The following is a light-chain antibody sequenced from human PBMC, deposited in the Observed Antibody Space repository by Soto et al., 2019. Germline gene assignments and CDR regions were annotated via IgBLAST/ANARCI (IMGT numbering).Light chain of an antibody. CDR3: QQLHSYPLT. CDR1: QGIGTY. J-gene: IGKJ4*01. Sequence: DIQLTQSPSFLSASVGDRVTITCRASQGIGTYVAWYQQEPGKAPNLLIYVASTLQSGVPSRFSGSGSGTEFTLTISSLQPEDFATYYCQQLHSYPLTFGGGNKVEIK. V-gene: IGKV1-9*01. CDR2: VAS.